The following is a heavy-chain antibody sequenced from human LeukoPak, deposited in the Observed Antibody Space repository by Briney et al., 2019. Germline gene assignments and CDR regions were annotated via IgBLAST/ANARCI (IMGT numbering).Heavy chain of an antibody. D-gene: IGHD5-18*01. J-gene: IGHJ3*02. CDR1: GGSISCSSYY. Sequence: SETLSLTCTVSGGSISCSSYYWGWIRQPPGKGLEWIGSIYYSGSTYYNPSLKSRVTISVDTSKNQFSLKLSSVTAADTAVYYCARHFQLDARDAFDIWGQGTMVTVSS. V-gene: IGHV4-39*01. CDR3: ARHFQLDARDAFDI. CDR2: IYYSGST.